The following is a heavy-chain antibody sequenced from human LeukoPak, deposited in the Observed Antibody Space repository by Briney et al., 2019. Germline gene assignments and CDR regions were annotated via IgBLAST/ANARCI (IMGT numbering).Heavy chain of an antibody. CDR1: GYTFTSYG. D-gene: IGHD6-6*01. J-gene: IGHJ4*02. CDR2: ISAYNGNT. CDR3: ATTRKYSSSSGLDY. V-gene: IGHV1-18*01. Sequence: GASVKVSCKASGYTFTSYGISWVRQAPGQGLEWMGWISAYNGNTNYAQKLQGRVTMTTDTSTSTAYMELSRLRSDDTAVYYCATTRKYSSSSGLDYWGQGTLVTVSS.